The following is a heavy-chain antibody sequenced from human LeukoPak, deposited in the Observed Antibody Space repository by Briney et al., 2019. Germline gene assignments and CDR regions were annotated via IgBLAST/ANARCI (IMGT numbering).Heavy chain of an antibody. CDR1: GASVSSGSDY. D-gene: IGHD4-11*01. Sequence: NPSETLSLTCIVSGASVSSGSDYWTWVRQPPGKGLEWIGYIFYTGSTNYNPSLKSRVTISVDTSKNQFSLKLRSVTAADTAVYYCARSLTNSFDYWGQGTLVTVSS. V-gene: IGHV4-61*01. J-gene: IGHJ4*02. CDR2: IFYTGST. CDR3: ARSLTNSFDY.